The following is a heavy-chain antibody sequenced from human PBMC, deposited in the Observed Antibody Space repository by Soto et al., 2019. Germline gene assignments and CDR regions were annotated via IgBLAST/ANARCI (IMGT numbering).Heavy chain of an antibody. Sequence: VGSLRLSCAASGFTFSSYAMSWVRQAPGKGLEWVSAISGSGGSTYYADSVKGRFTISRDNSKNTLFLQMNSLRADDTAVYYCAKVVVASISFFDYWGQGTLVTVSS. D-gene: IGHD2-15*01. CDR3: AKVVVASISFFDY. CDR2: ISGSGGST. CDR1: GFTFSSYA. V-gene: IGHV3-23*01. J-gene: IGHJ4*02.